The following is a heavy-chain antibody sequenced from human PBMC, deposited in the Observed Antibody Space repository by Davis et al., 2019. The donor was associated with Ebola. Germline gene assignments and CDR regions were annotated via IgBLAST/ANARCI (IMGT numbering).Heavy chain of an antibody. J-gene: IGHJ5*02. Sequence: PSETLSLTCTVSGGSISTYYWSWIRQPPGKGLEWIGYIYYSGSTYYNPSLKSRVTISVDTSKNQFSLKLSSVTAADTAVYYCARERIGDCSSTSCYTGNWFDPWGQGTLVTVSS. V-gene: IGHV4-30-4*08. CDR1: GGSISTYY. D-gene: IGHD2-2*02. CDR2: IYYSGST. CDR3: ARERIGDCSSTSCYTGNWFDP.